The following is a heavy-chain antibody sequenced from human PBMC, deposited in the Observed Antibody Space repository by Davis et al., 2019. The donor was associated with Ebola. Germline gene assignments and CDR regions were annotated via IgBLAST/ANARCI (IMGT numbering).Heavy chain of an antibody. V-gene: IGHV1-69*04. J-gene: IGHJ6*04. CDR1: GGTFSSYT. D-gene: IGHD3-22*01. Sequence: AASVKVSCKASGGTFSSYTISWVRQAPGQGLEWMGRIIPILGIANYAQKFQGRVTITADKSTSTAYMELSSLRSEDTAVYYCARESSAYYYYYGMDVWGKGTTVTVSS. CDR3: ARESSAYYYYYGMDV. CDR2: IIPILGIA.